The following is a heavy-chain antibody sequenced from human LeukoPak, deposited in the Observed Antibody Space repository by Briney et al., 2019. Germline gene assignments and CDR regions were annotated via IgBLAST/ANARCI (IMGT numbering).Heavy chain of an antibody. CDR1: GGSISSGDYY. CDR3: ARDRRELSLYFDY. J-gene: IGHJ4*02. D-gene: IGHD3-16*02. V-gene: IGHV4-30-4*01. CDR2: IYYSGST. Sequence: SQTLSLTCTVSGGSISSGDYYWSWIRQPPGKGLEWIGYIYYSGSTYYNPSLKSRVTISVDTSKNQFSLKLSSVTAADTAVYYCARDRRELSLYFDYWGQGTLVTVSS.